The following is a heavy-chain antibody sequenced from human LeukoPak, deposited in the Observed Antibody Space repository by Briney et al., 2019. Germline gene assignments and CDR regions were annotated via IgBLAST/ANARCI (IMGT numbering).Heavy chain of an antibody. CDR1: GGSISSYY. J-gene: IGHJ4*02. Sequence: PSETLSLTCTVSGGSISSYYWSWIRQPPGKGLEWIGYIYHSGSTNYNPSLKSRVTISVDTPKNQFSLKLSSVTAADTAVYYCARQRVGCSYGYDYWGQGTLATVSS. CDR3: ARQRVGCSYGYDY. CDR2: IYHSGST. D-gene: IGHD5-18*01. V-gene: IGHV4-59*08.